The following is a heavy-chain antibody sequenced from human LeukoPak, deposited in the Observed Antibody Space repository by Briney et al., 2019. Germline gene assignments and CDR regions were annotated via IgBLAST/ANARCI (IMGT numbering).Heavy chain of an antibody. CDR3: ARRGGSYYFDYYYYMDV. D-gene: IGHD1-26*01. CDR2: IYPGDSDT. V-gene: IGHV5-51*01. Sequence: GESLKISCKGSGYSFTSYWIGWVRQMPGKGLEWMGIIYPGDSDTRYSPSFQGQVTISADKSISTAYLQWSSLKASDTAMYYCARRGGSYYFDYYYYMDVWGKGTRSPSP. J-gene: IGHJ6*03. CDR1: GYSFTSYW.